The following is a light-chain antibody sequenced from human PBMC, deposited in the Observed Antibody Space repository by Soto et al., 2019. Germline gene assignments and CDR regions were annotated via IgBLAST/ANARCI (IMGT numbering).Light chain of an antibody. Sequence: EIVLTQSPGTLSLSPGERATLSCRASPSVSSTYLAWYQQNPGQAPRLLIYGASSRATGIPDRFRGSGSGTDFTLTISRLEPEDFAVYFCQQYGSSSYTFGQGTKLEIK. CDR3: QQYGSSSYT. J-gene: IGKJ2*01. CDR2: GAS. CDR1: PSVSSTY. V-gene: IGKV3-20*01.